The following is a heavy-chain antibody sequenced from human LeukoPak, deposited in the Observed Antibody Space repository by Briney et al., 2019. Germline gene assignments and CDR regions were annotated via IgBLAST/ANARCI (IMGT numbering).Heavy chain of an antibody. CDR1: GYTFTSYD. Sequence: ASVKVSCKASGYTFTSYDINWVRQATGQGLEWMGWMNPNSGNTGCAQKFQGRVTITRNTSISTAYMELSSLRSEDTAVYYCARVTKDDAFDIWGQGTMVTVSS. D-gene: IGHD1-1*01. CDR3: ARVTKDDAFDI. V-gene: IGHV1-8*03. J-gene: IGHJ3*02. CDR2: MNPNSGNT.